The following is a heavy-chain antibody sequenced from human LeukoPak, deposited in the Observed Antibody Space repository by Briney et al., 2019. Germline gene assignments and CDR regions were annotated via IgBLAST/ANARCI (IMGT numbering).Heavy chain of an antibody. V-gene: IGHV1-2*02. J-gene: IGHJ4*02. CDR3: ASSVGQWLVQSSTANKYYFDY. CDR2: INPNSGGT. D-gene: IGHD6-19*01. CDR1: GYTFTGYY. Sequence: GASVKVSCKASGYTFTGYYMHWVRQAPGQGLEWMGWINPNSGGTNYAQKFQGRVTITRDTSISTAYMELSRLRSDDTAVYYCASSVGQWLVQSSTANKYYFDYWGQGTLVTVSS.